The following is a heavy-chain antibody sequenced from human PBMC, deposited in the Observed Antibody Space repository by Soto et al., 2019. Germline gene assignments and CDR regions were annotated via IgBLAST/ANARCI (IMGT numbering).Heavy chain of an antibody. J-gene: IGHJ4*02. CDR3: TTEKGY. CDR1: GFTFTNAW. V-gene: IGHV3-15*07. CDR2: IRSKTDGGTP. Sequence: EVQLVESGGGLVKPGESLRLSCAASGFTFTNAWMNWVRQAPGKGLEWVGRIRSKTDGGTPDYAAPVKCRFTISRDDSKNTLYVQMNSLKTEDTAIYYCTTEKGYWGQGTLVTVSS.